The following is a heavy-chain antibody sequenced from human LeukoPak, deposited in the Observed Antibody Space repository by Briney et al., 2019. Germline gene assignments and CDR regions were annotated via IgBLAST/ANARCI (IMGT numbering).Heavy chain of an antibody. V-gene: IGHV4-4*07. CDR2: IYPSGIT. CDR1: GDSISNYY. CDR3: ARALGTGWSQKE. D-gene: IGHD6-19*01. Sequence: SESLSLTCTVSGDSISNYYWSWIRQPAGKGLEWIGRIYPSGITNHNPSLKIRVTMSVDTSKNQFSLELRSVTVADTAVYYCARALGTGWSQKEWGQGTLVTVSS. J-gene: IGHJ4*02.